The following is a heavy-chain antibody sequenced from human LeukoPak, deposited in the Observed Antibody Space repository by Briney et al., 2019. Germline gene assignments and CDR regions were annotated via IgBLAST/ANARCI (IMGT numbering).Heavy chain of an antibody. CDR2: IIPIFGTA. Sequence: SVKVSCKASGYTFTSYAMNWVRQAPGQGLEWMGGIIPIFGTANYAQKFQGRVTITADKSTSTAYMELSSLRSEDTAVYYCARVYKYSSSSRSTYYFDYWGQGTLVTVSS. D-gene: IGHD6-6*01. CDR3: ARVYKYSSSSRSTYYFDY. J-gene: IGHJ4*02. CDR1: GYTFTSYA. V-gene: IGHV1-69*06.